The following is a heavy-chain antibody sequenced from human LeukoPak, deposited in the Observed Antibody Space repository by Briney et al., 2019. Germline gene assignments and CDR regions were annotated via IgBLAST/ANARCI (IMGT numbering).Heavy chain of an antibody. CDR1: GYTFTSYG. V-gene: IGHV1-18*01. D-gene: IGHD3-22*01. CDR3: ARGQYYYDRSGYYDY. Sequence: GASVKVSCKASGYTFTSYGISWVRQAPGQGLEWMGWISAYNSNTNYARKLQGRVTMTTDTSTSTAYMELRSLRSDDTAVYYCARGQYYYDRSGYYDYWGQGTLVTVSS. CDR2: ISAYNSNT. J-gene: IGHJ4*02.